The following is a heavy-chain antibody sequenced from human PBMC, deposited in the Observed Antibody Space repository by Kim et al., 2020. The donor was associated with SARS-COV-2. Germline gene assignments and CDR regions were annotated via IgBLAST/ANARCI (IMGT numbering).Heavy chain of an antibody. CDR2: INSDGSST. CDR1: GFTFSSYW. J-gene: IGHJ4*02. V-gene: IGHV3-74*01. Sequence: GGSLRLSCAASGFTFSSYWMHWVRQAPGKGLVWVSRINSDGSSTSYADSVKGRFTISRDNAKNTLYLQMNSLRAEDTAVYYCARGPRRGYGSQVFDYWGQGTLVTVSS. CDR3: ARGPRRGYGSQVFDY. D-gene: IGHD3-10*01.